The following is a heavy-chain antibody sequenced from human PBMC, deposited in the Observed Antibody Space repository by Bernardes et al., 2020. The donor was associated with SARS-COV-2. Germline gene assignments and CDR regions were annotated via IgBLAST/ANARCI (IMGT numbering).Heavy chain of an antibody. CDR2: IKQDGSEI. D-gene: IGHD3-16*01. CDR1: GFTFSSYW. J-gene: IGHJ6*02. Sequence: GSLRLSCPASGFTFSSYWMSWVRQAPDGKGLEWVANIKQDGSEIYYVDSVKGRFTISRDNAKKSLYLQMNSLRAEDTAVYYCARDRAWGEPHGMDVWGQGTTVTVSS. CDR3: ARDRAWGEPHGMDV. V-gene: IGHV3-7*01.